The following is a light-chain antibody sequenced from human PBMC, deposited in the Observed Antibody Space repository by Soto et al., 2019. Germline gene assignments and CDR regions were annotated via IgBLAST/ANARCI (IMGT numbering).Light chain of an antibody. CDR1: QDSSSK. V-gene: IGKV1-9*01. CDR2: SAS. J-gene: IGKJ1*01. CDR3: QQLNRVPRT. Sequence: DIQLTQSPAFLSASVGDRVTITFRASQDSSSKLAWYQQRPGKVPPFLTHSASTWKSGVPSRFSDTGSGTTFTLTIRSQQPEYLATYYWQQLNRVPRTFGQGPKVEV.